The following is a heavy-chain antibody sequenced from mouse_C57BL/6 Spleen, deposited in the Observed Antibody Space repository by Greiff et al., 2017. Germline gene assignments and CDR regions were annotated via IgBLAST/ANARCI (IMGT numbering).Heavy chain of an antibody. D-gene: IGHD1-1*01. CDR1: GFTFTDYY. CDR3: ARSHYYGSSYDYYAMDY. CDR2: IRNKANGYTT. V-gene: IGHV7-3*01. Sequence: EVKLMESGGGLVQPGGSLSLSCAASGFTFTDYYMSWVRQPPGKALEWLGFIRNKANGYTTEYSASVKGRFTISRDNSQSILYLQMNALRAEDSATYYCARSHYYGSSYDYYAMDYWGQGTSVTVSS. J-gene: IGHJ4*01.